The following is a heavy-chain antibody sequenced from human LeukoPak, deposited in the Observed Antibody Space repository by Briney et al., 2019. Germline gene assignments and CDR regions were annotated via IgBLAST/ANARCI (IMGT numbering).Heavy chain of an antibody. V-gene: IGHV3-21*01. Sequence: PGGSLRLSCAASGFSFSDYNMNWVRQAPGKALEWVSSITTTGTYIFYGDSVKGRFTTSRDNAKNSLYLQLNSLRAEDTAVYYCARDPYSGSYSDYYYYYMDVWGKGTTVTVSS. J-gene: IGHJ6*03. CDR3: ARDPYSGSYSDYYYYYMDV. CDR1: GFSFSDYN. D-gene: IGHD1-26*01. CDR2: ITTTGTYI.